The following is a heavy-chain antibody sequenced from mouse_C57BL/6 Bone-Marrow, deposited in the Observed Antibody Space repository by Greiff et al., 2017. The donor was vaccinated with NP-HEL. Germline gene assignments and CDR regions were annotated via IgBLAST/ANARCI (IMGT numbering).Heavy chain of an antibody. J-gene: IGHJ1*03. D-gene: IGHD2-5*01. CDR2: ISYDGSN. CDR3: ASSYYSNPWYFDV. Sequence: EVQLQQSGPGLVKPSQSLSLTCSVTGYSITSGYYWNWIRQFPGNKLEWMGYISYDGSNNYNPSLKNRISITRDTSKNQFFLKLNSVTTEDTATYYCASSYYSNPWYFDVWGTGTTVTVSS. CDR1: GYSITSGYY. V-gene: IGHV3-6*01.